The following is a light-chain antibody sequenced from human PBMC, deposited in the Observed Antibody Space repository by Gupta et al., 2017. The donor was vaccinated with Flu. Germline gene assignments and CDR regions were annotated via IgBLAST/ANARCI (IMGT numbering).Light chain of an antibody. V-gene: IGLV2-11*01. CDR3: CADGRNNTWV. J-gene: IGLJ3*02. CDR1: TSYFNTYNH. CDR2: DVN. Sequence: QSALTQPRSVSGSPGQSVTITCPGPTSYFNTYNHVSWYQQYPGKAPNCWRFDVNKRPAGLPGCFFASKAGTMPALIISALQAEDDADDFCCADGRNNTWVFGGGTKLTVL.